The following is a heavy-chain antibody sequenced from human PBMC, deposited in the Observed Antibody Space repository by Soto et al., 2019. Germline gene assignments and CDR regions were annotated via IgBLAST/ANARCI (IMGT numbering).Heavy chain of an antibody. CDR1: AYSITSGYY. D-gene: IGHD1-7*01. J-gene: IGHJ5*02. CDR3: ARGGQYNWNYGWFDP. CDR2: IYHSGRS. Sequence: SETLSLTCAVSAYSITSGYYWGWIRQPPGKGLEWIASIYHSGRSYYNPSLKSRVTISVDTSKNHFSLKLSSVTAAAAAVYYCARGGQYNWNYGWFDPWGQGTLVTVSS. V-gene: IGHV4-38-2*01.